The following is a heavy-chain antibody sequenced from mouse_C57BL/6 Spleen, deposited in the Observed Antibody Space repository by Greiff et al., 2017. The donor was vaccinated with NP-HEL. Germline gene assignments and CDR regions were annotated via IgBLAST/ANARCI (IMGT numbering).Heavy chain of an antibody. CDR3: ARATTVPYWYFDV. D-gene: IGHD1-1*01. CDR1: GYTFTSYW. V-gene: IGHV1-64*01. J-gene: IGHJ1*03. CDR2: IHPNSGST. Sequence: QVHVKQPGAELVKPGASVKLSCKASGYTFTSYWMHWVKQRPGQGLEWIGMIHPNSGSTNYNEKFKSKATLTVDKSSSTAYMQLSSLTSEDSAVYYCARATTVPYWYFDVWGTGTTVTVSS.